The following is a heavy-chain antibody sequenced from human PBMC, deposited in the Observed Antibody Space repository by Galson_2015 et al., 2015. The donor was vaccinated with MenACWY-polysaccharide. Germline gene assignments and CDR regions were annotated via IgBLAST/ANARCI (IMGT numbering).Heavy chain of an antibody. CDR1: GFTFSSYA. D-gene: IGHD3-22*01. CDR3: AKGSSGYCGY. Sequence: SLRLSCAASGFTFSSYAMSWVRQAPGKGLEWVSAITDSGGSTYYADSVKGRFTISRDNSKNTLYLQMNSLRAEDTAVYYCAKGSSGYCGYWGQGTQVTVSS. J-gene: IGHJ4*02. CDR2: ITDSGGST. V-gene: IGHV3-23*01.